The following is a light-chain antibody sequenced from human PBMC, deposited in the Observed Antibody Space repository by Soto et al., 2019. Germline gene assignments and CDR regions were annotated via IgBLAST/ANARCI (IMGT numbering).Light chain of an antibody. CDR3: QQRSSWPRT. Sequence: EIVLTQSPGTLSLSPGERATLSCRASQSITNNYLAWYQQKPGQAPRLLIYGASSRATGIPDRFSGSGSGTDFTLTISRLKPEDFAVYYCQQRSSWPRTFGLGTKVDIK. CDR2: GAS. V-gene: IGKV3D-20*02. J-gene: IGKJ1*01. CDR1: QSITNNY.